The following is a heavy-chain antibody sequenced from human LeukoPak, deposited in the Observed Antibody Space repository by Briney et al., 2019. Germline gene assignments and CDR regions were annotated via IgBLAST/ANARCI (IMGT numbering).Heavy chain of an antibody. CDR2: IYYSGST. CDR1: GGSISSSSYY. J-gene: IGHJ6*02. D-gene: IGHD3-9*01. CDR3: ARGDYDILTGKRYGYYYYGMDV. Sequence: SETLSLTCTVSGGSISSSSYYWGWIRQPPGKGLEWIGYIYYSGSTNYNPSLKSRVTISVDTSKNQFSLKLSSVTAADTAVYYCARGDYDILTGKRYGYYYYGMDVWGQGTTVTVSS. V-gene: IGHV4-61*05.